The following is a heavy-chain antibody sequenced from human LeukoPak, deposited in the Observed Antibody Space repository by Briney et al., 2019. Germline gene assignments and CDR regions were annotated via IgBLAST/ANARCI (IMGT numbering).Heavy chain of an antibody. CDR2: IHNSGST. D-gene: IGHD3-10*01. CDR1: GGSFSGYY. V-gene: IGHV4-34*09. CDR3: ARGEYYGSGSYYPGDY. J-gene: IGHJ4*02. Sequence: SETLSLTCAVYGGSFSGYYWSWIRQPPGKGLEWIGYIHNSGSTYYNPSLKSPVSISVDTSKSHFSLRLSSVTAADTAVYYCARGEYYGSGSYYPGDYWGQGTLVTVSS.